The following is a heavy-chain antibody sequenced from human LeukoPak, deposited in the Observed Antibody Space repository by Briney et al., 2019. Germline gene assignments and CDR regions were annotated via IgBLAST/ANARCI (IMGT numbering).Heavy chain of an antibody. D-gene: IGHD6-6*01. CDR2: ISFDGSNK. Sequence: GGSLRLSCAASGFTFSSFGTHWVRQAPGKGLEWVALISFDGSNKYYADSVKGRFTISRDNSKNTLYLQMNSLRAEDTAVYYCAKDLYQLYYYYYGMDVWGQGTTVTVSS. CDR3: AKDLYQLYYYYYGMDV. V-gene: IGHV3-30*18. CDR1: GFTFSSFG. J-gene: IGHJ6*02.